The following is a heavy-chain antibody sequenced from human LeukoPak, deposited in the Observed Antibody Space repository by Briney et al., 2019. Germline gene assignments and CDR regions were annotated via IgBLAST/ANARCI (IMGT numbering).Heavy chain of an antibody. CDR3: AKIPGSSWYDGPIDY. V-gene: IGHV3-23*01. Sequence: GGSLRLSCAASGFTISSYAMSWVRQAPGKGLEWVSAISGSGGSTYYADSVKGRFTISRDNSKNTLYLQMNSLRAEDTAVYYCAKIPGSSWYDGPIDYWGQGTLVTVSS. D-gene: IGHD6-13*01. CDR2: ISGSGGST. CDR1: GFTISSYA. J-gene: IGHJ4*02.